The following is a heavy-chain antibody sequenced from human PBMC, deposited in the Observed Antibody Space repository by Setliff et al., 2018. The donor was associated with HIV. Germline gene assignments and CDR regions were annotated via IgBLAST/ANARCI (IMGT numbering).Heavy chain of an antibody. Sequence: AGESLKISCKGSGYNFTIYWIGWVRQMPGKGLEWMGIIYPGDSDTRYSPSFQGQVTISADNAKNSLYLQMNSLRAEDTAVYYCARLSEGYFDYWGQGTLVTVSS. CDR2: IYPGDSDT. CDR3: ARLSEGYFDY. D-gene: IGHD3-16*02. V-gene: IGHV5-51*01. CDR1: GYNFTIYW. J-gene: IGHJ4*02.